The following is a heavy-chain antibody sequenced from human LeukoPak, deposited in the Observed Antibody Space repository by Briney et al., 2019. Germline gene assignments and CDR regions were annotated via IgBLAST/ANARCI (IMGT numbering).Heavy chain of an antibody. CDR1: GVSISSYY. J-gene: IGHJ4*02. V-gene: IGHV4-59*08. D-gene: IGHD3-22*01. CDR3: ARPGSSGYGWYYFDY. Sequence: TSETLSLTCTVAGVSISSYYWSWFRQPPGKGLEWIGYIYYGGSTNYNPSLKSRVNISVDTSKNQFSLKLSSVTAADTAVYYCARPGSSGYGWYYFDYWGQGTLVTVSS. CDR2: IYYGGST.